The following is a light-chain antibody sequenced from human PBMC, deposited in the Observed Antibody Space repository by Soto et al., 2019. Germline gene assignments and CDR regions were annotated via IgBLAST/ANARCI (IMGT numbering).Light chain of an antibody. V-gene: IGLV2-14*01. CDR2: EVS. CDR3: SSYTSSSTSVV. CDR1: SSDVGGYNY. Sequence: QSALTQPASVSGSPGQSITISCTGTSSDVGGYNYVSWYHQHPGKAPKLMIYEVSNRPSGVSNRFSGSKSGNTASLTISGLQAEDEADYYCSSYTSSSTSVVFGGGTKVTVL. J-gene: IGLJ2*01.